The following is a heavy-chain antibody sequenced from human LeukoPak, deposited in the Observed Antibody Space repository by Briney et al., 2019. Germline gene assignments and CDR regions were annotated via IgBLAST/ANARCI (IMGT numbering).Heavy chain of an antibody. CDR3: AKDQNRESYGYGDAFDI. CDR2: IYSGGST. Sequence: GGSLRLSCAASGFTVSSNYMSWVRQAPGKGLEWVSVIYSGGSTYYADSVKGRFTISRDNSKNTLYLQMNSLRAEDTAVYYCAKDQNRESYGYGDAFDIWGQGTMVTVSS. V-gene: IGHV3-53*05. D-gene: IGHD5-18*01. J-gene: IGHJ3*02. CDR1: GFTVSSNY.